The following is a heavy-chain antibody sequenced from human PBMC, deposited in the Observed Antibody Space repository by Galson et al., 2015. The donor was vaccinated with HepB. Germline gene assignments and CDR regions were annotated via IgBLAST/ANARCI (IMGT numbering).Heavy chain of an antibody. CDR3: ARDRNSNKRFDY. CDR2: ISTSSSTI. CDR1: GFTFSSYS. J-gene: IGHJ4*02. Sequence: SLRLSCAASGFTFSSYSMNWVRQAPGKGLEWVSYISTSSSTIYYADSVKGRFTTSRDNAKNSLYLQMNSLRDEDTAVYYCARDRNSNKRFDYWGRGTLVTVSS. D-gene: IGHD4-11*01. V-gene: IGHV3-48*02.